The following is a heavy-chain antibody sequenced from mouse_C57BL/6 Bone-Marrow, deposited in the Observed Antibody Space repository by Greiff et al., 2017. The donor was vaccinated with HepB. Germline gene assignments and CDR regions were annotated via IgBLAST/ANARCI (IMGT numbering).Heavy chain of an antibody. J-gene: IGHJ1*03. CDR2: ISNLAYSI. CDR1: GFTFSDYG. V-gene: IGHV5-15*01. CDR3: ARHRGRYFDV. Sequence: EVKRVESGGGLVQPGGSLKLSCAASGFTFSDYGMAWVRQAPRKGPEWVAFISNLAYSIYYADTVTGRFTISRENAKNTLYLEMSSLRSEDTAMYYCARHRGRYFDVWGTGTTVTVSS.